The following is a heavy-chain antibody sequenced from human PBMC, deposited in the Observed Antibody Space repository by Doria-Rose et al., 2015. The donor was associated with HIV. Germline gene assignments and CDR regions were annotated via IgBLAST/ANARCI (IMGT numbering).Heavy chain of an antibody. CDR3: ARIKSSRWYHKYYFDF. CDR2: IFSDDER. V-gene: IGHV2-26*01. D-gene: IGHD6-13*01. Sequence: QITLKESGPVLVKPTETLTLTCTVSGVSLSSPGMGVSWIRQPPGKALEWLANIFSDDERSYNTSLKSRLTIFMGTSKSQVVHTMPDMDPVDTATYYCARIKSSRWYHKYYFDFWGQGTLVIVSA. J-gene: IGHJ4*02. CDR1: GVSLSSPGMG.